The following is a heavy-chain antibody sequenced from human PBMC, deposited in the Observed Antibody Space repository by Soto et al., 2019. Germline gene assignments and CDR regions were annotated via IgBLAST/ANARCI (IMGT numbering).Heavy chain of an antibody. CDR3: ARDPVASPISDAFDI. D-gene: IGHD2-15*01. V-gene: IGHV1-18*01. Sequence: QVQLVQSGAEVKKPGASVKVSCKASGYTFTSYGISWVRQAPGQGLEWKGWISAYNGNTNYAQKLQGRVTMNTDTLTRTAYMELRSLRTDDTAGYYCARDPVASPISDAFDIWGQGTMVTVSS. CDR1: GYTFTSYG. CDR2: ISAYNGNT. J-gene: IGHJ3*02.